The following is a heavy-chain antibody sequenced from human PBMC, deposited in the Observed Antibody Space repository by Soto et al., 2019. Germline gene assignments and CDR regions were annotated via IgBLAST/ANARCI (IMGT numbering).Heavy chain of an antibody. CDR1: GGSISSGGYS. CDR2: MYQSGST. D-gene: IGHD3-22*01. Sequence: SETLSLTCAVSGGSISSGGYSWSWIRQPPGKGLEWIGYMYQSGSTYYNPSLKSRVTISVDRSKNQFSLKLTSVTAADTAVYYCARASNYYDSSGYYPHYFDYWGQGTLVTVSS. CDR3: ARASNYYDSSGYYPHYFDY. V-gene: IGHV4-30-2*01. J-gene: IGHJ4*02.